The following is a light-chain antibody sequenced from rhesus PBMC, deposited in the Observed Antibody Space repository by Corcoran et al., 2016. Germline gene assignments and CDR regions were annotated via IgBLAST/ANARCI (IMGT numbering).Light chain of an antibody. J-gene: IGKJ4*01. CDR3: QKYGSSPLT. Sequence: QVILTQSPATLSLSPGERATLSCRASQSVSSSLAWYQQKPGQAPRLLIYGASSRATGTTDRFSGSGSGTEFTLTISSLEPEDFAIYYCQKYGSSPLTFGGGAKVEIK. V-gene: IGKV3-53*02. CDR2: GAS. CDR1: QSVSSS.